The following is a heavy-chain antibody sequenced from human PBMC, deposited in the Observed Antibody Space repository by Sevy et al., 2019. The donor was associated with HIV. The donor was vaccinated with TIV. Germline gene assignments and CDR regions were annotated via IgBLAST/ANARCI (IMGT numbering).Heavy chain of an antibody. Sequence: SETLSLTCTVSVGSISHYYWSWIRQPPGKGLERIGFVYYTGNTNYNPSLKGRVTVALDTSKNQFSLKLNSVTAADMAVYYCVRQGGLVDYGMDVWGPGTTVTVSS. D-gene: IGHD1-26*01. CDR1: VGSISHYY. CDR2: VYYTGNT. J-gene: IGHJ6*02. CDR3: VRQGGLVDYGMDV. V-gene: IGHV4-59*01.